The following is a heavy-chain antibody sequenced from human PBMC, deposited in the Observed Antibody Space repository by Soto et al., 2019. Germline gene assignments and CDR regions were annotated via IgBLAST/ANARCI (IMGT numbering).Heavy chain of an antibody. Sequence: EVQLVESGGGLVQPGGSLRLSCAASGFTFSSNWINWFRQAPGKGLVWVSRINNDGSSTNYGDSVKGRFTISTDNAKNTLYLQMKSLRAEDTAVYYCARGGCTSTSCLNYWGQGTLVTVSS. CDR2: INNDGSST. CDR3: ARGGCTSTSCLNY. V-gene: IGHV3-74*01. CDR1: GFTFSSNW. D-gene: IGHD2-2*01. J-gene: IGHJ4*02.